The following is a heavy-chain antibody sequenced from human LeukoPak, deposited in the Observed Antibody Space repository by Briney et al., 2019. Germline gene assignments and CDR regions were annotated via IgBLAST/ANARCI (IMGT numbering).Heavy chain of an antibody. V-gene: IGHV4-34*01. Sequence: SETLSLTCAVYGGSFSGYYWSWIRQPPGKGLEWIGEINHSGSTNYNPSLKSRVTISVDTSKNQFPLKLSSVTAADTAVYYCARVYDFWSVSYYYGMDVWGQGTTVTVSS. CDR1: GGSFSGYY. D-gene: IGHD3-3*01. CDR2: INHSGST. CDR3: ARVYDFWSVSYYYGMDV. J-gene: IGHJ6*02.